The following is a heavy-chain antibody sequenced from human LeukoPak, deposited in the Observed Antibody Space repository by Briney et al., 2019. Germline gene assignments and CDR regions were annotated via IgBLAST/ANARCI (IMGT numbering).Heavy chain of an antibody. CDR2: ISGSGGST. CDR1: GFTFGSYA. CDR3: AKPYSSAYLGYFDY. Sequence: AGGSLRLSCAASGFTFGSYAMSWVRQAPGKGLECVSAISGSGGSTYYADSVNGRFTISRDYSKNTLYLQMNSLRAEDTAVYYCAKPYSSAYLGYFDYWGQGTLVTVSS. D-gene: IGHD3-22*01. J-gene: IGHJ4*02. V-gene: IGHV3-23*01.